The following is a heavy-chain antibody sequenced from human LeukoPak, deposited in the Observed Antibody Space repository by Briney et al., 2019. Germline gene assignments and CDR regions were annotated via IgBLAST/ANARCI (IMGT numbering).Heavy chain of an antibody. J-gene: IGHJ1*01. CDR1: GFTFSNYG. Sequence: GGSLRLSCAASGFTFSNYGMHWVRQAPRKGPEWVAVISYDGSNKYYEDSVKGRFTVFRDNSKNTLYLQMNSLRTEDTAVYYCAKARIAVAGTTASLQYWGQGTLVTVSS. CDR2: ISYDGSNK. D-gene: IGHD6-19*01. V-gene: IGHV3-30*18. CDR3: AKARIAVAGTTASLQY.